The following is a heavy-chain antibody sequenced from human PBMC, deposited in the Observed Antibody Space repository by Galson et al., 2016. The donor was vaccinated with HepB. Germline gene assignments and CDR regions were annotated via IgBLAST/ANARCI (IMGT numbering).Heavy chain of an antibody. Sequence: SLRLSCAASGFTFSSYGMHWVRQAPGKGLEWVAVISYDGSNKYYADSVKGRFTISRDNSKNTLYLQMNSLRAEETAVYYCAKDHGSSWTGWFDPWGQGTLVTVSS. J-gene: IGHJ5*02. D-gene: IGHD6-13*01. CDR1: GFTFSSYG. CDR3: AKDHGSSWTGWFDP. V-gene: IGHV3-30*18. CDR2: ISYDGSNK.